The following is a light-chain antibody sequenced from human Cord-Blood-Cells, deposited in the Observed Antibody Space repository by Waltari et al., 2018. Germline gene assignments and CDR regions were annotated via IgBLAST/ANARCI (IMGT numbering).Light chain of an antibody. CDR3: QQRSNWPPLT. V-gene: IGKV3-11*01. Sequence: ELVLTQSPATLSLSPGERATLSCRASQSVSSYLAWYQQKPGQAPMLLIYDASNRATCIPARFSGSGSGTDFTLTISSLEPEDFAVYYCQQRSNWPPLTFGGGTKVEIK. CDR1: QSVSSY. CDR2: DAS. J-gene: IGKJ4*01.